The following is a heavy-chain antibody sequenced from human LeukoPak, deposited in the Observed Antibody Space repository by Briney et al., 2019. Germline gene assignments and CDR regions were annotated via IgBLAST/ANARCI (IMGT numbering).Heavy chain of an antibody. V-gene: IGHV4-59*11. Sequence: SETLSLTCTVSGGSISSHYWSWLRQSPGKGLEWIGYIYDTGTTNYNPSLSSRVTISVDTSRNQFSLKLNSLTAADTAVYYCAREVGSQYYGSGSYSAAHFDHWGQGTLVTVSS. CDR2: IYDTGTT. D-gene: IGHD3-10*01. CDR1: GGSISSHY. J-gene: IGHJ4*02. CDR3: AREVGSQYYGSGSYSAAHFDH.